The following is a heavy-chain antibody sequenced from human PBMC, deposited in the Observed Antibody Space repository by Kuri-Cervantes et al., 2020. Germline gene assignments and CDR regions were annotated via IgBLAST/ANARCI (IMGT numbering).Heavy chain of an antibody. D-gene: IGHD1-26*01. CDR1: GGSISSGGYY. J-gene: IGHJ4*02. V-gene: IGHV4-31*03. CDR3: ARLGSFDY. CDR2: IHYSGST. Sequence: LRLSCTVSGGSISSGGYYWSWIRQHPGKGLEWIGYIHYSGSTYYNPSLKSRVTISVDTSKNQFSLKLSSVTAADTAVYYCARLGSFDYWGQGTLVTVSS.